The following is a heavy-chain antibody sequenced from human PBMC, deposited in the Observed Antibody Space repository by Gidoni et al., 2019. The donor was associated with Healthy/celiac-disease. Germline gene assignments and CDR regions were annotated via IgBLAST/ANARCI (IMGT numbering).Heavy chain of an antibody. V-gene: IGHV4-34*01. Sequence: HVQLQQWGAGLLKPSETLSLTCAFYGGSFSVYYWSWIRQPPGKGLDGIGEINHSGSTNYNPSLKSRVTISVDTSKNQFSLKLSSVTAADTAVYYCARGSVMRMSDRRYYYYGMDVWGQGTTVTVSS. CDR1: GGSFSVYY. D-gene: IGHD3-16*01. CDR3: ARGSVMRMSDRRYYYYGMDV. J-gene: IGHJ6*02. CDR2: INHSGST.